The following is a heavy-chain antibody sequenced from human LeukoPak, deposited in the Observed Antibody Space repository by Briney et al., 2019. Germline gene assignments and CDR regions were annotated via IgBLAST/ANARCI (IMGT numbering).Heavy chain of an antibody. CDR3: AKDGVDDFGYSYGYGY. CDR2: ISYDGSNK. D-gene: IGHD5-18*01. J-gene: IGHJ4*02. CDR1: GFTLSSYG. V-gene: IGHV3-30*18. Sequence: GRSLRLSCAASGFTLSSYGMHWVRQAPGKGLEWVAVISYDGSNKYYADSVKGRFTISRDNSKNTLYLQMNSLRAEDTAVYYCAKDGVDDFGYSYGYGYWGQGTLVTVSS.